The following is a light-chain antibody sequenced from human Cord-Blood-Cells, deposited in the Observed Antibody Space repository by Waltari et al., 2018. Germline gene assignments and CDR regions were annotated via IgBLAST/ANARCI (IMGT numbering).Light chain of an antibody. V-gene: IGLV2-14*03. J-gene: IGLJ3*02. CDR1: SSYVHGYHY. CDR3: SSYTSSSTGV. Sequence: QSALTHPASVSGSPRQSITISCTGTSSYVHGYHYVSCYQQHPGKTPKLIIYDVSNRPSGVANLFSGSTSGNTVSLTISGLQAEDEADYYCSSYTSSSTGVFGGGTKLTVL. CDR2: DVS.